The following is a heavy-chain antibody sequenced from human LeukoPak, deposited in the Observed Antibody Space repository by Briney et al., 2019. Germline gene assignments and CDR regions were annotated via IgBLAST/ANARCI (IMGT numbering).Heavy chain of an antibody. CDR3: AREGVVPAAMTGVPLYYYYYYMDV. CDR2: MNPNSGNT. J-gene: IGHJ6*03. V-gene: IGHV1-8*01. D-gene: IGHD2-2*01. CDR1: GYTFTSYD. Sequence: ASVKVSCKASGYTFTSYDINWVRQATGQGLEWMGWMNPNSGNTGYAQKFQGRVTITRNTSISTAYMELSSLRSEDTAVYYCAREGVVPAAMTGVPLYYYYYYMDVWGKGTTVTVSS.